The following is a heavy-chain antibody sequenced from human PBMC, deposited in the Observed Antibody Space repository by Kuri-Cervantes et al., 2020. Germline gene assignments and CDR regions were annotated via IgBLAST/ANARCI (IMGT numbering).Heavy chain of an antibody. V-gene: IGHV5-51*01. CDR1: GYTFTNYW. D-gene: IGHD4-17*01. Sequence: GGSLRLSCKGSGYTFTNYWIGWVRQMPGKGLEWMGIIYPGDSDTRYSPSFQGQVTISADKSISTAYLQWSSLKASDTAMYYCARTISLKTTVTTVIGSFDHWGQGTLVTVSS. CDR3: ARTISLKTTVTTVIGSFDH. J-gene: IGHJ4*02. CDR2: IYPGDSDT.